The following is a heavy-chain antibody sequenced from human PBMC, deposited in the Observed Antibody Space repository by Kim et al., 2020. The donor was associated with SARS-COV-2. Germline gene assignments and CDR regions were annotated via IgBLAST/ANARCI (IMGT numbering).Heavy chain of an antibody. CDR1: GFTFDDYA. V-gene: IGHV3-9*01. CDR3: AKWSDNWNYLLPGFEP. J-gene: IGHJ5*02. D-gene: IGHD1-7*01. CDR2: ISWNSGSI. Sequence: GGSLRLSCAASGFTFDDYAMHWVRQAPGKGLEWVSGISWNSGSIGYADSVKGRFTISRDNAKNSLYLQMNSLRAEDTALYYCAKWSDNWNYLLPGFEPLG.